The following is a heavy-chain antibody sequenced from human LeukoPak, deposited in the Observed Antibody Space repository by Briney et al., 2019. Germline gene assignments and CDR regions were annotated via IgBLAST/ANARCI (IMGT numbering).Heavy chain of an antibody. J-gene: IGHJ4*02. CDR1: GYIFSIYG. CDR2: INAYNGNT. V-gene: IGHV1-18*01. Sequence: ASVKVSCKASGYIFSIYGISWVRQAPGQGLEWLGWINAYNGNTNYAQKLQGRVTMTTDTSTSTAYMELRSLRSDDTAVFYCASLVLGSGSRGFDYWGQGTLVTVSS. D-gene: IGHD3-10*01. CDR3: ASLVLGSGSRGFDY.